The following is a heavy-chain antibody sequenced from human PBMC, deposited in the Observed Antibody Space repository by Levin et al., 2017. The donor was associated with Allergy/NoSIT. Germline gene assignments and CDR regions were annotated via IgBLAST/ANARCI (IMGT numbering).Heavy chain of an antibody. D-gene: IGHD2-15*01. CDR3: ARAGFCSGGSCYFDY. CDR1: GGSISTYY. J-gene: IGHJ4*02. CDR2: IYYSGST. V-gene: IGHV4-59*01. Sequence: SETLSLTCTVSGGSISTYYWSWIRQPPGKGLEWIGYIYYSGSTNYNPSLKSRVTISVDTSKNQFSLKLSSVTAADTAVYYCARAGFCSGGSCYFDYWGQGTLVTVSS.